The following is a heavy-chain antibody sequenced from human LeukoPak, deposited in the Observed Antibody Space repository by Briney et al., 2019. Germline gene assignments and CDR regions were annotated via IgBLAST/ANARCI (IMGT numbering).Heavy chain of an antibody. CDR2: ISGSGGST. D-gene: IGHD6-19*01. CDR3: AKDQGIAVAASGY. Sequence: GGSLRLSCAASGFTFSSYAMSWVRQAPGKGLEWVSAISGSGGSTYYADSVKGRLTISRDNSKNTLYLQMNILRAEDTAVYYCAKDQGIAVAASGYWGQGTLVTVSS. CDR1: GFTFSSYA. J-gene: IGHJ4*02. V-gene: IGHV3-23*01.